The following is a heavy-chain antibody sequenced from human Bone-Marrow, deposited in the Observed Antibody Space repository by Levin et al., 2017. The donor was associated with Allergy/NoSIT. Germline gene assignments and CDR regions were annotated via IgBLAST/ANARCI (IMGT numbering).Heavy chain of an antibody. CDR2: ISFDGTNR. V-gene: IGHV3-30*18. J-gene: IGHJ6*02. Sequence: GKGREGVDVISFDGTNRFYVFSFFFLFPISRDNSKNTLYLQMNSLRAEDTAVYYCAKEEMYLWSYYYYGMDVGGQGTTVTVSS. D-gene: IGHD5-24*01. CDR3: AKEEMYLWSYYYYGMDV.